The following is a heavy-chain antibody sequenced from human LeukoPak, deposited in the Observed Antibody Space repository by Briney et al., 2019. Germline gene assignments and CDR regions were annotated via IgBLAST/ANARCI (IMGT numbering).Heavy chain of an antibody. Sequence: PGGSLRLSCAASGFTFSSYAMSWVRQAPGKGLEWVSTISGSDDSTYYADSVKGRFTISRDNSKNTVYLHMSSLRAEDTAVYFCAQLRRGEQAAGNYWGQGALVTVSS. D-gene: IGHD6-13*01. J-gene: IGHJ4*02. CDR1: GFTFSSYA. CDR2: ISGSDDST. CDR3: AQLRRGEQAAGNY. V-gene: IGHV3-23*01.